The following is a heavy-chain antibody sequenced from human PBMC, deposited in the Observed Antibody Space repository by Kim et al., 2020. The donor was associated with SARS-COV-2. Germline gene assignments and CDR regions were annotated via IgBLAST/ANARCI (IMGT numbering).Heavy chain of an antibody. CDR3: ARGIRRAFDI. CDR1: GGSFSGYY. J-gene: IGHJ3*02. CDR2: INHSGST. V-gene: IGHV4-34*01. Sequence: SETLSLTCAVYGGSFSGYYWSWIRQPPGKGLEWIGEINHSGSTNYNPSLKSRVTISVDTSKNQFSLKLSSVTAADTAVYYCARGIRRAFDIWGQGTMVTVSS.